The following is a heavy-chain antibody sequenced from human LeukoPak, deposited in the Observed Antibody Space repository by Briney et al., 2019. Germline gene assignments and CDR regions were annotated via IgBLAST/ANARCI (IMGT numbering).Heavy chain of an antibody. CDR2: INQEGIET. CDR1: GFSFSSYW. Sequence: PGGSLRLSCAASGFSFSSYWMSWVRQAPGKGPEWVANINQEGIETYYVDSVKGRFTISRDNAKNSLFLQMNSLRAEDTAVYYCARGGPGRWPAYYFDYWGQGTLVTVSS. V-gene: IGHV3-7*05. J-gene: IGHJ4*02. D-gene: IGHD2-15*01. CDR3: ARGGPGRWPAYYFDY.